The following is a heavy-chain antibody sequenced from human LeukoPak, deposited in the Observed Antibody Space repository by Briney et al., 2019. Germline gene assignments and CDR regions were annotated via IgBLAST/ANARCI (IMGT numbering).Heavy chain of an antibody. D-gene: IGHD3-9*01. V-gene: IGHV3-21*01. J-gene: IGHJ4*02. CDR3: ARGALRYFDWLPEPFDY. Sequence: GGSLRLSCAGSGFALKSYSLSWVRQAPGKGLEWVSSISSTSAYIYYADSVKGRFTISRDNVDNVVYLQMNSLRAEDTAVYYCARGALRYFDWLPEPFDYLGQGTLVTVSS. CDR1: GFALKSYS. CDR2: ISSTSAYI.